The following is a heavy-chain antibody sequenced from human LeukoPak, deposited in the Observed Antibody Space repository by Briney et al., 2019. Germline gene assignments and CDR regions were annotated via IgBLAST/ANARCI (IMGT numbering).Heavy chain of an antibody. CDR2: IYYSGST. V-gene: IGHV4-59*12. J-gene: IGHJ4*02. Sequence: SETLSLTCTVSGGSISSYYWSWIRQPPGKGLEWIGYIYYSGSTNYNPSLKSRVTISVDTSKNQFSLKLSSVTAADTAVYYCARGLRFLEWFIGTSNYFDYWGQGTLVTVSS. CDR1: GGSISSYY. D-gene: IGHD3-3*01. CDR3: ARGLRFLEWFIGTSNYFDY.